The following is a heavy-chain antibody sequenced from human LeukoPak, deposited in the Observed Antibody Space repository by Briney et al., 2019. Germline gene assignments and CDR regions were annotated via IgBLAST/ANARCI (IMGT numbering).Heavy chain of an antibody. J-gene: IGHJ4*02. D-gene: IGHD3-9*01. CDR1: GFTFSSYW. CDR2: IKQDGSEK. CDR3: ARKYYGILTGYFEN. Sequence: GGSLRLSCAASGFTFSSYWMSWVRQAPGKGLEWVANIKQDGSEKYYVDSVKGRFTISRDNAKNSLYLQMNSLRAEDTAVYYCARKYYGILTGYFENWGQGTLVTVSS. V-gene: IGHV3-7*04.